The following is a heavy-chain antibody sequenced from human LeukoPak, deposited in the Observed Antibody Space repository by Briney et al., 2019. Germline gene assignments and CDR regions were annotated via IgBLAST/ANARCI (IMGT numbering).Heavy chain of an antibody. CDR2: IYHSGST. Sequence: SETLSLTCTVSGYSISSGYYWGWIRQPPGKGLEWIGSIYHSGSTNYNPSLKSRVTISVDTSKNQFSLKLSSVTAADTAVYFCARGPYSYDSSGAFDIWGQGTMVTVSS. J-gene: IGHJ3*02. CDR3: ARGPYSYDSSGAFDI. CDR1: GYSISSGYY. D-gene: IGHD3-22*01. V-gene: IGHV4-38-2*02.